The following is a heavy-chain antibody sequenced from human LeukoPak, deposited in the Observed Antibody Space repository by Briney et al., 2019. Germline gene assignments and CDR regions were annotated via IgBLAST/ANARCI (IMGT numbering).Heavy chain of an antibody. V-gene: IGHV3-9*01. J-gene: IGHJ4*02. D-gene: IGHD6-19*01. CDR3: AKDRPRRMYSSGWYPSYYFDY. Sequence: GGSLRLSCAASGFTFDDYAMHWVRQAPGKGLEWVSGISWNSGSIGYADSVKGRFTISRDNAKNSLCLQMNSLRAEDTALYYCAKDRPRRMYSSGWYPSYYFDYWGQGTLVTVSS. CDR1: GFTFDDYA. CDR2: ISWNSGSI.